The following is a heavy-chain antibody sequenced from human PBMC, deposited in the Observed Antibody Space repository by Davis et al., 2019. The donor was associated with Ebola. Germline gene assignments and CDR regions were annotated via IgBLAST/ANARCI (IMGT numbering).Heavy chain of an antibody. CDR3: ARPQDDFWSGYFDY. V-gene: IGHV4-34*01. CDR2: INHSGST. J-gene: IGHJ4*02. CDR1: GGSFSGYY. D-gene: IGHD3-3*01. Sequence: MPSETLSLTCAVYGGSFSGYYWSWIRQPPGKGLEWIGEINHSGSTNYNPSLKSRVTISVDTSKNQFSLKLSSVTAADTAVYYCARPQDDFWSGYFDYWGQGTLVTVSS.